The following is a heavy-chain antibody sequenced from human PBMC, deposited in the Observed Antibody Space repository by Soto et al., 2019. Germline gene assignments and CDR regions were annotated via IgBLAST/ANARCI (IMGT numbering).Heavy chain of an antibody. CDR1: GGSFSDNY. D-gene: IGHD3-3*01. Sequence: QVLLQQWGAGLLKASETLSLTCAVYGGSFSDNYWSWIRQPPGKGLEWIGEINHSGSTNYSPSLNSRVTISVDTSKSQFSLKLSSVTAAETAVYYCAREGVGDFWSGYYRYYYMGVWGKGTTVTVSS. CDR2: INHSGST. V-gene: IGHV4-34*01. CDR3: AREGVGDFWSGYYRYYYMGV. J-gene: IGHJ6*03.